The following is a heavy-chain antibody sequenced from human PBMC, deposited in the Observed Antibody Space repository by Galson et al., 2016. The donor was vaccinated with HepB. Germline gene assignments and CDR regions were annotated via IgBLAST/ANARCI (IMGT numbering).Heavy chain of an antibody. J-gene: IGHJ4*02. CDR2: IKSKTDGGTI. CDR3: TTDRQWFGDLFFDY. D-gene: IGHD3-10*01. CDR1: GITFSNAW. V-gene: IGHV3-15*05. Sequence: SLRLSCAASGITFSNAWMNWVRQAPGRGLEWVGRIKSKTDGGTIHYAAPVKGRFTISRDDSKNTLHLQMNSLKTEDTAVYYCTTDRQWFGDLFFDYWGQGILVTVSS.